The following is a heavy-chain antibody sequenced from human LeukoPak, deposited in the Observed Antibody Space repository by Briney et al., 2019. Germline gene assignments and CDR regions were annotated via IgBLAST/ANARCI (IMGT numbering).Heavy chain of an antibody. CDR1: GGSFSGYY. V-gene: IGHV4-34*01. CDR2: INHSGST. D-gene: IGHD3-16*01. CDR3: AREAPAGVITHGGGKPSFFDY. J-gene: IGHJ4*02. Sequence: SETLSLTCAVYGGSFSGYYWSWIRQPPGKGLEWIGEINHSGSTNYNPSLKSRVTISVDTSKNQFSLKLSSVTAADTAVYYCAREAPAGVITHGGGKPSFFDYWGQGTLVTFSS.